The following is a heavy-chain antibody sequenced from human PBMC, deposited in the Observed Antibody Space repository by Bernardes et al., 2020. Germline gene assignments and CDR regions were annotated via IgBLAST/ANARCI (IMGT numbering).Heavy chain of an antibody. Sequence: ASVKVSCKASGFTFTDYYMHWVRQAPGQGLEWMGRINPYSGATNYAQKFQDRVTMTRDTSISTAYMELSRLRSDDTAVYYCAREYGGNPKRDYWGQGTLVTVSS. CDR3: AREYGGNPKRDY. D-gene: IGHD2-15*01. J-gene: IGHJ4*02. CDR1: GFTFTDYY. CDR2: INPYSGAT. V-gene: IGHV1-2*06.